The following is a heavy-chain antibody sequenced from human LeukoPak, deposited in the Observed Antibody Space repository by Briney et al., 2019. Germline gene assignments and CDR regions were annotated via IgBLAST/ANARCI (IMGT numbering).Heavy chain of an antibody. D-gene: IGHD6-19*01. CDR1: GFTFSSYW. CDR2: INSDGSST. Sequence: GGSLRLSCAASGFTFSSYWMHWVRQAPGKGLVWVSRINSDGSSTSYADSVKGRFTISRDNAKNTLYLQMNSQRAEDTAVYYCARDGQWLVRGIYYYYGMDVWGQGTTVTVSS. V-gene: IGHV3-74*01. CDR3: ARDGQWLVRGIYYYYGMDV. J-gene: IGHJ6*02.